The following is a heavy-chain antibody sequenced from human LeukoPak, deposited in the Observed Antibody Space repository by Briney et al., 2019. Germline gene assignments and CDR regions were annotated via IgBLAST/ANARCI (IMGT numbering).Heavy chain of an antibody. J-gene: IGHJ4*02. D-gene: IGHD6-6*01. V-gene: IGHV5-51*01. CDR2: IYPGDSDT. CDR1: GYTFTRYW. Sequence: SGESLKISCQGSGYTFTRYWIGWVRQMPGKGLEWMGIIYPGDSDTRYSPSFQGQVTFSADKSISTAYLQWSSLKASDTAMYYCARRSSIATPLFDFWGQGTLVTVSS. CDR3: ARRSSIATPLFDF.